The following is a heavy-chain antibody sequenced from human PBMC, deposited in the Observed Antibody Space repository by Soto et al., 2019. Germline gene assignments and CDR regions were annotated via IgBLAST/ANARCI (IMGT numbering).Heavy chain of an antibody. V-gene: IGHV4-39*01. D-gene: IGHD3-16*02. Sequence: SETLSLTCTVSGGSISSSSYYWGWIRQPPGKGLEWIGSIYYSGSTYYNPSLKSRVTISVDTSKNQFSLKLSSVTAADTAVYYCASTYYDYVWGSYRYDYWGQGTLVTVSS. J-gene: IGHJ4*02. CDR1: GGSISSSSYY. CDR3: ASTYYDYVWGSYRYDY. CDR2: IYYSGST.